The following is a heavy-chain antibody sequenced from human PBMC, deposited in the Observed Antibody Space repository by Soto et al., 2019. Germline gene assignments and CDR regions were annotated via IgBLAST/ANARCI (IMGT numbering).Heavy chain of an antibody. CDR2: MNPNSGNT. CDR3: AADGIVGATGAFDI. CDR1: GYTFTSYD. V-gene: IGHV1-8*01. D-gene: IGHD1-26*01. J-gene: IGHJ3*02. Sequence: ASVKVSCKASGYTFTSYDINWVRQATGQGLEWMGWMNPNSGNTGYAQKFQERVTITRDMSTSTAYMELSSLRSEDTAVYYCAADGIVGATGAFDIWGQGTMVTVSS.